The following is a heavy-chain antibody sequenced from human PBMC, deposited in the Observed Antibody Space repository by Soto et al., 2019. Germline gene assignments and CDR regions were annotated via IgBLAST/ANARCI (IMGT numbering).Heavy chain of an antibody. CDR1: GYTFSIYG. CDR2: ISTYNGNT. CDR3: ARDPGPGDGDYFDY. J-gene: IGHJ4*02. Sequence: ASVKVSCKASGYTFSIYGISWVRQAPGQGLEWVGWISTYNGNTNYAQKIEGRVTMTTDPSTSTAYMELRSLRSDDTAVYYCARDPGPGDGDYFDYWGQGTPVTVSS. D-gene: IGHD3-16*01. V-gene: IGHV1-18*01.